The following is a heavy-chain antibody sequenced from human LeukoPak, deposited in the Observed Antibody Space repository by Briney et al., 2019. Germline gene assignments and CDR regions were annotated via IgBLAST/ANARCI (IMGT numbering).Heavy chain of an antibody. V-gene: IGHV3-23*01. Sequence: PGGSLRLSCAGSGFTLGNYAMSWVRQAPGKGLEWISAISGNGYNIYYADSVKGRFTISSESSGNTLYLQMHSLRAEDTAVYYCAKGVRLWFAFYFDYWGQGTLVTVSS. CDR3: AKGVRLWFAFYFDY. D-gene: IGHD3-10*01. CDR2: ISGNGYNI. J-gene: IGHJ4*02. CDR1: GFTLGNYA.